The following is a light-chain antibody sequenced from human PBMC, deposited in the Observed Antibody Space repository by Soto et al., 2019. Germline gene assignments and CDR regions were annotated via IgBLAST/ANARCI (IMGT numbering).Light chain of an antibody. V-gene: IGLV2-11*01. CDR2: DVS. J-gene: IGLJ1*01. Sequence: QSVLTQPRSVSGSPGQSVTISCTGTSSDVGVYNYVSWYQQYPGKAPKIMIYDVSKRPSGVPDRFSGSKSDNTASPTISGLQAEDEADYYCCSYAGSYTFVFGIGTKV. CDR1: SSDVGVYNY. CDR3: CSYAGSYTFV.